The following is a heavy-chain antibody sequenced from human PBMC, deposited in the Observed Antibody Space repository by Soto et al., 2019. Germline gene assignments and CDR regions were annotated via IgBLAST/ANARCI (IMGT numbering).Heavy chain of an antibody. CDR2: IWYDGSNK. CDR3: ASYCSGGSCYASYFYGMDV. V-gene: IGHV3-33*01. CDR1: GFTFSSYG. Sequence: QVQLVESGGGVVQPGRSLRLSCAASGFTFSSYGMHWVRQAPGKGLEWVAVIWYDGSNKYYADSVKGRFTISRDNSNNTLYLQMNGLRADDTAVYYCASYCSGGSCYASYFYGMDVWGQGTTVTVSS. D-gene: IGHD2-15*01. J-gene: IGHJ6*02.